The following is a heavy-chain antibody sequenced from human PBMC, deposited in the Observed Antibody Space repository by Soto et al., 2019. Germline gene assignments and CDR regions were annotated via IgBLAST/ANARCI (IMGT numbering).Heavy chain of an antibody. V-gene: IGHV3-33*01. CDR3: AREPYYDFWSGYSSHVYYGMDV. CDR2: IWYDGSNK. Sequence: GGSLRLSCAASGFTFSSYGMHWVRQAPGKGLEWVAVIWYDGSNKYYADSVKGRFTISRDNSKNTLYLQMNSLRAEDTAVYYCAREPYYDFWSGYSSHVYYGMDVWGQGTTVTVSS. J-gene: IGHJ6*02. CDR1: GFTFSSYG. D-gene: IGHD3-3*01.